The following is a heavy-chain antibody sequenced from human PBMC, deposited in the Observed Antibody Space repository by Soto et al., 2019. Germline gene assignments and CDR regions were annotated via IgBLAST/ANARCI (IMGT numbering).Heavy chain of an antibody. CDR2: INPSGGRT. CDR1: GYTFTSYY. V-gene: IGHV1-46*01. Sequence: ASVKVSCKASGYTFTSYYMNWVRQAPGQGLEWMGIINPSGGRTNYAQKFQGRVTMTRDKSTSTVYMELSSLRSEDTAVYYCAIDGYHYYYGMDVWGQGTTVTVSS. J-gene: IGHJ6*02. D-gene: IGHD3-22*01. CDR3: AIDGYHYYYGMDV.